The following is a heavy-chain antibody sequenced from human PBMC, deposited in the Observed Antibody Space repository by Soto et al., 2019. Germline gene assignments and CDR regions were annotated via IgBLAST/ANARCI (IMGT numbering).Heavy chain of an antibody. Sequence: QVQLVQSGAEVKEPGDSVRVSCEASGYTFTAYYIHWVRQAPGQGLEWMGWINPKFGDTTYAQDFQGRVSMTRDMSISTVYMELSRLNSDDTAIYYCARNMDYYYGPGSGNGHGVWGQGTTVTVFS. J-gene: IGHJ6*02. CDR3: ARNMDYYYGPGSGNGHGV. V-gene: IGHV1-2*02. CDR2: INPKFGDT. D-gene: IGHD3-10*01. CDR1: GYTFTAYY.